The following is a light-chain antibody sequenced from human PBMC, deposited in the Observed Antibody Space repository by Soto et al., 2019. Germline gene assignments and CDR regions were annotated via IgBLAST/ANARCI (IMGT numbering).Light chain of an antibody. Sequence: DIQMTQSPSSLSASVGDRVTITCRASQSIYSSLNWYHQKPGKAPKLLIYAASNLQSGVPSRFRGTGSGPNLTLSIRSLQHQDFATYYCQQSYSAPYTFDQGTKQEI. CDR1: QSIYSS. J-gene: IGKJ2*01. CDR3: QQSYSAPYT. V-gene: IGKV1-39*01. CDR2: AAS.